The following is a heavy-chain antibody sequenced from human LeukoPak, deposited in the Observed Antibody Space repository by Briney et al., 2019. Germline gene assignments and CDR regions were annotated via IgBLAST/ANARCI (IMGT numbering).Heavy chain of an antibody. CDR3: ARSWSYSPYDAFDI. D-gene: IGHD1-26*01. Sequence: PSETLSLTCTVSGGSISSSSYYWGWIRQPPGKGLEWIGSIYYSGSTYYNPSLKSRVTISVDTSKNQFSLKLSSVTAADTAVYYCARSWSYSPYDAFDIWGQGTMVTVSS. J-gene: IGHJ3*02. CDR2: IYYSGST. CDR1: GGSISSSSYY. V-gene: IGHV4-39*01.